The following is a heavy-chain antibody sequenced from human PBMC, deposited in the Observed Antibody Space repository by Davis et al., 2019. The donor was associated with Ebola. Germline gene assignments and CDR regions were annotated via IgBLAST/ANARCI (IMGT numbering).Heavy chain of an antibody. D-gene: IGHD1-1*01. CDR1: GGSFSGYY. V-gene: IGHV4-34*01. CDR3: ARGPVLGAFDI. J-gene: IGHJ3*02. Sequence: GSLRLSCAVYGGSFSGYYWSWIRQPPGKGLEWIGEINHSGSTNYNPSLKSRVTISVDTSKNQFSLKLSSVTAADTAVYYCARGPVLGAFDIWGQGTMVTVSS. CDR2: INHSGST.